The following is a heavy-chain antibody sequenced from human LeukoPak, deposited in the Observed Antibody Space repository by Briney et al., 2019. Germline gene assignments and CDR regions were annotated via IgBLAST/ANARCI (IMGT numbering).Heavy chain of an antibody. CDR3: AREGLWFGPSSTGAFDI. Sequence: QPGRSLRLSCAASGFTFSSYGMHWVRQAPGKGLEWVAVIWYDGSNKYYAASVKGRFTISRDNSKNTLYLQMNSLRAEDTAVYYCAREGLWFGPSSTGAFDIWGQGTMVTVSS. J-gene: IGHJ3*02. CDR2: IWYDGSNK. D-gene: IGHD3-10*01. V-gene: IGHV3-33*01. CDR1: GFTFSSYG.